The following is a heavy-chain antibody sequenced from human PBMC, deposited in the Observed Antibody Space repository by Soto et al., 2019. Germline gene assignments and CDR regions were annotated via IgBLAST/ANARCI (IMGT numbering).Heavy chain of an antibody. CDR3: AKEKQWPVPFDY. CDR1: GFTFSSYG. CDR2: ISYDGSNK. V-gene: IGHV3-30*18. D-gene: IGHD6-19*01. Sequence: GGSLRLSCAASGFTFSSYGMHWVRQAPGKGLEWVAVISYDGSNKYYADSVKGRFTISRDNSKNTLYLQMNSLRAEDTAVYYCAKEKQWPVPFDYWGQGTLVTVSS. J-gene: IGHJ4*02.